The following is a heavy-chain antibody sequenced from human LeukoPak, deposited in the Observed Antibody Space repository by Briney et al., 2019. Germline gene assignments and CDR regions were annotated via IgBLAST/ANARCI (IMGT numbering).Heavy chain of an antibody. Sequence: PSQTLSLTCTVSGGSISSGSYYWSWIRQPAGKGLEWIGRIYTSGSTNYNPSLKSRVTISVDTSKNQFSLKLSSVTAADTAVYYCARTHYDFWSGYYSGEKDFDYWGQGTLVTVSS. CDR1: GGSISSGSYY. CDR2: IYTSGST. V-gene: IGHV4-61*02. D-gene: IGHD3-3*01. CDR3: ARTHYDFWSGYYSGEKDFDY. J-gene: IGHJ4*02.